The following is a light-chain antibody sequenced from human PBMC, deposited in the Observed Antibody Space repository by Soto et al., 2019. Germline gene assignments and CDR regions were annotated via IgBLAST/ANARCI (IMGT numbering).Light chain of an antibody. V-gene: IGLV2-8*01. J-gene: IGLJ1*01. CDR1: SSDIGDYNY. Sequence: QSVLTEPRSASVSPGQAVTFSCTGTSSDIGDYNYVSWYQQHPGKAPKLMIYEVTKRPSGVPDRFSGSKSGNTASLTVPGLQADDEADYYCSSYAGNNNYVFGTGTKVTVL. CDR3: SSYAGNNNYV. CDR2: EVT.